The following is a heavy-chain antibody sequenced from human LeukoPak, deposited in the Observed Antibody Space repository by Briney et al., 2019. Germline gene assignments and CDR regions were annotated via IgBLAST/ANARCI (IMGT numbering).Heavy chain of an antibody. CDR1: GFTFSSYG. CDR3: ARDPRYSGYDYFDY. Sequence: GGSLRLSCAASGFTFSSYGIYWVRQAPGKGLEWVAVIWYDGSNKYYADSVKGRFTISRDNAENSLYLQMSSLRAEDTAVYYCARDPRYSGYDYFDYWGQGTLVTVSS. D-gene: IGHD5-12*01. CDR2: IWYDGSNK. V-gene: IGHV3-33*01. J-gene: IGHJ4*02.